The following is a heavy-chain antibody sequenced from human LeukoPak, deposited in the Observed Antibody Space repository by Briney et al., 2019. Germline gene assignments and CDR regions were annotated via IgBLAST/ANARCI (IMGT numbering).Heavy chain of an antibody. V-gene: IGHV3-48*03. Sequence: GGSLRLSCAASGFTFSSYEMNWVRQAPGKGLEGVSYISSSGGTRYYADSVKGRFTNSRDNAKNSLFLQMTSLRAEDTAVYYCVRDQGSGWYVPTAIDYWGQGTLVTVSS. D-gene: IGHD6-19*01. CDR1: GFTFSSYE. CDR2: ISSSGGTR. CDR3: VRDQGSGWYVPTAIDY. J-gene: IGHJ4*02.